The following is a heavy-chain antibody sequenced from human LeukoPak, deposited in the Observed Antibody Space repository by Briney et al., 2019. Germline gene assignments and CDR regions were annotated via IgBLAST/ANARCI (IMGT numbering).Heavy chain of an antibody. CDR2: INSDGSST. J-gene: IGHJ6*04. CDR1: GFTFSSYW. V-gene: IGHV3-74*01. CDR3: ARQGGGDPRYYYYYGMGV. D-gene: IGHD3-16*01. Sequence: GGSLRLSCAASGFTFSSYWMHWVRQAPGKGLVWVSRINSDGSSTSYADSVKGRFTISRDNAKNTLYLQMNSLRAEDTAVYYCARQGGGDPRYYYYYGMGVWGKGTTVTVSS.